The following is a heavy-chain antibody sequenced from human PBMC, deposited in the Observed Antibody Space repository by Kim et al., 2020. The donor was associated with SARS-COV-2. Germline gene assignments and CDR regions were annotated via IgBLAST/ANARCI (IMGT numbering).Heavy chain of an antibody. Sequence: YYADSVKGRFTISRDNAKNSLYLKMNSLRDEDTAVYYCARDRIGIYGMDVWGQGTTVTVSS. J-gene: IGHJ6*02. V-gene: IGHV3-48*02. D-gene: IGHD1-26*01. CDR3: ARDRIGIYGMDV.